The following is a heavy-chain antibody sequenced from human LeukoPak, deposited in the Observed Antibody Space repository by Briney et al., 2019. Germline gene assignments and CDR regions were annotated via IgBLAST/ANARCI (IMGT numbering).Heavy chain of an antibody. CDR3: ARLQGKYWFDP. Sequence: PSQTLSLTCTVSGGSITTYYWSWIRQPPGKGLEWIGYIYYSGITNHNPSLKSRVTISVDTSKNQFSLKLSSVTAADTAVYYCARLQGKYWFDPWGQGTLVTVSS. J-gene: IGHJ5*02. D-gene: IGHD3-10*01. CDR1: GGSITTYY. V-gene: IGHV4-59*08. CDR2: IYYSGIT.